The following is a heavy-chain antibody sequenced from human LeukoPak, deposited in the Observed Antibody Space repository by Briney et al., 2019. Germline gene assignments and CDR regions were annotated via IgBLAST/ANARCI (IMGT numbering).Heavy chain of an antibody. J-gene: IGHJ4*02. CDR3: AKRGKGVVPAAQAMAFDY. CDR1: GFTFSSYA. D-gene: IGHD2-2*01. CDR2: ISGSGGST. V-gene: IGHV3-23*01. Sequence: GGSLRLSCAASGFTFSSYAMNWVRQAPGKGLEWVSAISGSGGSTYYADSVKGRFTISRGNSKNTLYLQMNSLRAEDTAVYYCAKRGKGVVPAAQAMAFDYWGQGTLVTVSS.